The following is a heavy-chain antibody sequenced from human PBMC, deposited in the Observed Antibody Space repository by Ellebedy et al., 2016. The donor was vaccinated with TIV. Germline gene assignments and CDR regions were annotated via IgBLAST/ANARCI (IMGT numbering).Heavy chain of an antibody. CDR2: ISSTGSRT. D-gene: IGHD6-19*01. V-gene: IGHV3-23*01. CDR1: GFTFSSYA. J-gene: IGHJ4*02. CDR3: ARGGVSAGADY. Sequence: PGGSLRLSCAASGFTFSSYAMSWVRQAPGKGLEWVSTISSTGSRTYYADSVEGRFIISRDNSKKTLYLQMNSLRAEDTALYYCARGGVSAGADYWGQGTLVTVSS.